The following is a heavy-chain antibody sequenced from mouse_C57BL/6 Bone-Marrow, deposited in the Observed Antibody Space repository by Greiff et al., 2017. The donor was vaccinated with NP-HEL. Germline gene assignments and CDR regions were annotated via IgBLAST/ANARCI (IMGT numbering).Heavy chain of an antibody. CDR1: GFSFNTYA. J-gene: IGHJ3*01. V-gene: IGHV10-1*01. D-gene: IGHD2-3*01. CDR2: IRSKSNNYAT. CDR3: VRPSDGYFFAY. Sequence: EVKLVESGGGLVQPKGSLKLSCAASGFSFNTYAMNWVRQAPGQGLEWVARIRSKSNNYATYYADSVKDRFTISRDDSESMLYLQMNNLKTEDTAMYYCVRPSDGYFFAYWGQGTLVTVSA.